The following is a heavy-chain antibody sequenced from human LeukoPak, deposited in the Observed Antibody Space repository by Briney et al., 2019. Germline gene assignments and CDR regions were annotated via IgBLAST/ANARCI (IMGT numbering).Heavy chain of an antibody. V-gene: IGHV1-24*01. J-gene: IGHJ1*01. CDR1: GYTLTELS. CDR2: FDPEDGET. Sequence: ASVKVSCKVSGYTLTELSMHWVRQAPGKGLEWMGGFDPEDGETIYAQKFQGRVTMTEDTSTDTAYMELSSLRSEDTAVYYCATGPLGQLVARDEYLQHWGQGTLVTVSS. CDR3: ATGPLGQLVARDEYLQH. D-gene: IGHD6-6*01.